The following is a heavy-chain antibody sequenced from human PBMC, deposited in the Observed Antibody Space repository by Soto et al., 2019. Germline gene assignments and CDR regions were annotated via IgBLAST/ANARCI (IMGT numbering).Heavy chain of an antibody. CDR3: ARDRGSSQPFDY. Sequence: VKVSCKASGGTFSSYAISWVRQAPGQGLEWMGGIIPIFGTANYAQKFQGRVTITADESTSTAYMELSSLRSEDTAVYYCARDRGSSQPFDYWGQGTLVTVSS. J-gene: IGHJ4*02. V-gene: IGHV1-69*13. CDR1: GGTFSSYA. CDR2: IIPIFGTA. D-gene: IGHD6-6*01.